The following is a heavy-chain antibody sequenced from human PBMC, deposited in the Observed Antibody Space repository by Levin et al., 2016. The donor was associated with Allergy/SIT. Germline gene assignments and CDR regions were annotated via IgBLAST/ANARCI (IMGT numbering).Heavy chain of an antibody. Sequence: WVRQAPGQGLEWMRWINTNTGNPTYAQGFTGRFVFSLDTSVSTAYLQISSLKAEDTAVYYCARDGTAMPSGYYYYYGMDVWGQGTTVTVSS. V-gene: IGHV7-4-1*02. CDR3: ARDGTAMPSGYYYYYGMDV. CDR2: INTNTGNP. D-gene: IGHD5-18*01. J-gene: IGHJ6*02.